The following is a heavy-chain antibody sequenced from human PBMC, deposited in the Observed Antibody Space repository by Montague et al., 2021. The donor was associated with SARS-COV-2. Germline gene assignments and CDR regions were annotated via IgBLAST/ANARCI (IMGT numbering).Heavy chain of an antibody. CDR1: GGSFSGYY. V-gene: IGHV4-34*01. D-gene: IGHD3-10*01. CDR2: INHSGST. J-gene: IGHJ6*02. Sequence: TLSLTCAVYGGSFSGYYWSWIRQPPGKGLEWIGEINHSGSTNYNPSPKSRVTISVDTSKNQFSLKLSSVTAADTAVYYCARVRYYGSGTSLGMDVWGQGTTVTVSS. CDR3: ARVRYYGSGTSLGMDV.